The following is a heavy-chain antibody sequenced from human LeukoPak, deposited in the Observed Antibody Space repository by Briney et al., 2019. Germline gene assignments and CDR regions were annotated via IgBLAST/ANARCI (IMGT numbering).Heavy chain of an antibody. D-gene: IGHD4-11*01. CDR3: ARDSDYSDYAFDI. J-gene: IGHJ3*02. V-gene: IGHV4-30-2*01. CDR1: GVSISSGGYS. Sequence: SQTLSLTCAVSGVSISSGGYSWSWIRQPPGKGLEWIGYIYHSGSTYYNPSLKSRVTISVDRSKNQFSLKLSSVTAADTAVYYCARDSDYSDYAFDIWGQGTMVTVSS. CDR2: IYHSGST.